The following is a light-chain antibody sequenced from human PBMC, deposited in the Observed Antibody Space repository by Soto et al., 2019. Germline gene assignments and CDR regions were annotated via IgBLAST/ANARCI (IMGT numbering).Light chain of an antibody. V-gene: IGLV2-14*01. CDR3: TSFTTISTWV. J-gene: IGLJ3*02. CDR1: TSAVGGYNY. CDR2: EVS. Sequence: QSALTQPASVSGSPGQSITISGPGTTSAVGGYNYVSWFQQHPGKAPKLKFYEVSNRPSGVSNRFSGSKSGNTASLTISELQAEDEADYYCTSFTTISTWVFGGGTKLTVL.